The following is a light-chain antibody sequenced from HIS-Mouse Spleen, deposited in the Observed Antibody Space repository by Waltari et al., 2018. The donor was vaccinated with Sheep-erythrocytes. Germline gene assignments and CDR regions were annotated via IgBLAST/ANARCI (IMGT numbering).Light chain of an antibody. CDR2: EVS. Sequence: QFALTQPPSASGSPGQSVTISCTGTSSDVGGYNYVSWYQQHPGKAPQLMIYEVSKRPSGVPDSFSGSKSGNTASLTVSGLQAEDEADYYCSSYAGSNNYVFGTGTKVTVL. CDR3: SSYAGSNNYV. V-gene: IGLV2-8*01. J-gene: IGLJ1*01. CDR1: SSDVGGYNY.